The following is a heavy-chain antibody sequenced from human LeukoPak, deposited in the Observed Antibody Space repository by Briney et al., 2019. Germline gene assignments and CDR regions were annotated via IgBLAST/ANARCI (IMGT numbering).Heavy chain of an antibody. D-gene: IGHD2-2*01. CDR1: GFTVSSNY. V-gene: IGHV3-53*01. CDR3: ASHCSSTSCYSAPYSFDY. CDR2: IYSGGST. J-gene: IGHJ4*02. Sequence: GGSLRLSCAASGFTVSSNYVSWVRQAPGKGLEWVSVIYSGGSTYYADSVKGRFTISRDNSKNTLYLQMNSLRAEDMAVYYCASHCSSTSCYSAPYSFDYWGQGTLVTVSS.